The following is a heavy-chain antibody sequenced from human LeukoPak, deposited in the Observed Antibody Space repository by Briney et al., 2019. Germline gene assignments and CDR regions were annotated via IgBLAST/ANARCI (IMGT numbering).Heavy chain of an antibody. CDR1: GYSLSELS. CDR2: LDRGLGET. J-gene: IGHJ6*03. CDR3: ARGLSVYYGSGSYYKVDYYYMDV. D-gene: IGHD3-10*01. Sequence: GASVKVSCKVSGYSLSELSMHWVRQVPGKGLEYMGGLDRGLGETIYAETFQDRLTVTEDTSTDTAYMELSSLRSEDTAVYYCARGLSVYYGSGSYYKVDYYYMDVWGKGTTVTVSS. V-gene: IGHV1-24*01.